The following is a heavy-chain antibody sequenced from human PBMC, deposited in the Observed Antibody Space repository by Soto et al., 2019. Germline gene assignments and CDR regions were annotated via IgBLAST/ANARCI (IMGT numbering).Heavy chain of an antibody. CDR2: IYHSGST. J-gene: IGHJ4*02. Sequence: SETLCVTCGVSGGSISSGGYSWSWIRQPPGKGLEWIGYIYHSGSTYYNPSLKSRVTISLDRSKKQFSLKLSSVTAAETAVYYCARGMTTVTTLDYWGQGTLVTSPQ. D-gene: IGHD4-17*01. V-gene: IGHV4-30-2*01. CDR1: GGSISSGGYS. CDR3: ARGMTTVTTLDY.